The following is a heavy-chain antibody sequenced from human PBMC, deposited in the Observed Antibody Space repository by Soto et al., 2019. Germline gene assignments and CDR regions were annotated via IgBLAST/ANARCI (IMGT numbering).Heavy chain of an antibody. CDR3: ARDAFLYDSSGYYGPDY. J-gene: IGHJ4*02. V-gene: IGHV1-3*01. D-gene: IGHD3-22*01. CDR1: GYTFTSYA. CDR2: INAGNGNT. Sequence: VASVKVSCKASGYTFTSYAMHWVRQAPGQRLEWMGWINAGNGNTKYSQKFQGRVTITRDTSASTADMNLSSLRSEDTAVYYCARDAFLYDSSGYYGPDYWGQGTLVTVSS.